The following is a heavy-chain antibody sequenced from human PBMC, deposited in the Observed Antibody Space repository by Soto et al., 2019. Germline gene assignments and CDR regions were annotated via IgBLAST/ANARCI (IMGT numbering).Heavy chain of an antibody. V-gene: IGHV4-59*02. J-gene: IGHJ5*02. CDR1: VGSVISDY. CDR3: ARVVVVAATGFKFDP. Sequence: SETLSLSCTVSVGSVISDYWSWIRQPPGKGLEWIGYIYYSGSTNYNPSLKSRVTISVDTSKNQFSLKLSSVTAADTAVYYCARVVVVAATGFKFDPWGQGTLVTVSS. D-gene: IGHD2-15*01. CDR2: IYYSGST.